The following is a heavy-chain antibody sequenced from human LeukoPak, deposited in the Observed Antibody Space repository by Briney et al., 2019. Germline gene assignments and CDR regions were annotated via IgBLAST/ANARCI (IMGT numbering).Heavy chain of an antibody. V-gene: IGHV4-34*01. D-gene: IGHD2-21*01. CDR3: ARGGVILGGWYFDY. CDR2: INHSGST. J-gene: IGHJ4*02. CDR1: GGSISGYY. Sequence: PSETLSLTCTVSGGSISGYYWSWIRQPPGKGLEWIGEINHSGSTNYNPSLKSRVTISVDTSKNQFSLKLSSVTAADTAVYYCARGGVILGGWYFDYWGQGTLVTVSS.